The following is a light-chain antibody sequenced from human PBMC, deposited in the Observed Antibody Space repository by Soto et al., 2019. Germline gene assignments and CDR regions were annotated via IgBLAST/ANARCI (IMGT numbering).Light chain of an antibody. CDR1: QSISTY. CDR2: SAS. V-gene: IGKV1-39*01. Sequence: DIQMTQTPSSLSASVGDRVTIPCRASQSISTYLNWYQQKPGKAPEFLIYSASSLQSGVTSMFSCIGTGTDFTPTNNSLQPEDFATYYCQQCYSPPWTFGQGTKVEIK. J-gene: IGKJ1*01. CDR3: QQCYSPPWT.